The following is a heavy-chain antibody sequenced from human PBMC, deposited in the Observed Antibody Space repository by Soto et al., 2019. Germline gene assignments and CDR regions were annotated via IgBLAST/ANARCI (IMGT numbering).Heavy chain of an antibody. CDR1: GGSISSSNW. Sequence: SETLSLTCAVSGGSISSSNWWSWVRQPPGEGLEWVGEIYHSGSTNYNPSLKSRITISVDKSKNQFSLKLSSVTAADTAVYYCALWRLRPSRRGMDVWGQGTTVTVSS. CDR2: IYHSGST. CDR3: ALWRLRPSRRGMDV. J-gene: IGHJ6*02. D-gene: IGHD5-12*01. V-gene: IGHV4-4*02.